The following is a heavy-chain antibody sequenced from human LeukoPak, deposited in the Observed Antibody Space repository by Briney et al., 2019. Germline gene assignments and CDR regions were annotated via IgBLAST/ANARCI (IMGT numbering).Heavy chain of an antibody. J-gene: IGHJ3*02. V-gene: IGHV3-53*01. CDR3: ARGMTTVIAGDAFDI. Sequence: PGGSLRLSCAASGFTVSSNYMSWVRQAPGKGLEWVSVIYSGGSTYYADSVKGRFTISRDNSKNTLYLQMNSLRAEDTAVYYCARGMTTVIAGDAFDIWGQGTMVTVSS. CDR1: GFTVSSNY. D-gene: IGHD4-17*01. CDR2: IYSGGST.